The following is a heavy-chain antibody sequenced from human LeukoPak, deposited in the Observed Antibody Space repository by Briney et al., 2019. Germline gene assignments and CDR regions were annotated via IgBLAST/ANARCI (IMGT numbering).Heavy chain of an antibody. CDR3: ARDGVYSYGHTDY. D-gene: IGHD5-18*01. V-gene: IGHV3-11*04. CDR2: ISSSGSTI. CDR1: GFTFSDYY. Sequence: TGGSLRLSCAASGFTFSDYYMSWIRQAPGKGLEWVSYISSSGSTIYYADSVKGRFTISRDNAKNSLYLQMNSLRAEGTAVYYCARDGVYSYGHTDYWGQGTLVTVSS. J-gene: IGHJ4*02.